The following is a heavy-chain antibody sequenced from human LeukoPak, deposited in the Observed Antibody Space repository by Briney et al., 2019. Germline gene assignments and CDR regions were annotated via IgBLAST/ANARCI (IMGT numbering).Heavy chain of an antibody. CDR1: GFTFTSSA. CDR2: IVVGSGNT. D-gene: IGHD3-22*01. CDR3: AAVKPNSSAARSNAFDI. J-gene: IGHJ3*02. V-gene: IGHV1-58*02. Sequence: GASVKVSCKASGFTFTSSAMQWVRQARGQRLEWIGWIVVGSGNTNYAQKLQERVTITRDMSTSTAYMELSSLRSEDTAVYYCAAVKPNSSAARSNAFDIWGQGTMVTVSS.